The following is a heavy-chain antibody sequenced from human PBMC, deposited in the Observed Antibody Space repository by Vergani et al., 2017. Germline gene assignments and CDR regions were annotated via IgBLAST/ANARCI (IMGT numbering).Heavy chain of an antibody. V-gene: IGHV4-59*08. J-gene: IGHJ6*02. Sequence: QVQLQESGPGLVKPSETLSLTCTVSGGSISSYYWSWIRQPPGKGLEWIGYIYYSGSTNYNPSLKSRVTISVDTSKNQFSLKLSSVTAADTAVYYCARHMRLQWELPYYGMDVWGQGTTVTVSS. CDR2: IYYSGST. D-gene: IGHD1-26*01. CDR3: ARHMRLQWELPYYGMDV. CDR1: GGSISSYY.